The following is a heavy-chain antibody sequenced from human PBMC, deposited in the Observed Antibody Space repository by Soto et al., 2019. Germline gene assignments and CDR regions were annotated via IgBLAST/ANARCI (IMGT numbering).Heavy chain of an antibody. CDR3: TGATYLDY. V-gene: IGHV3-23*01. CDR2: IGGAGDST. CDR1: GFSFNSYA. J-gene: IGHJ4*02. Sequence: EVQLLESGGGLVQPGGSLRLSCAASGFSFNSYAMSWVRQAPGKGLEWVSHIGGAGDSTYYADSVKGRFTISRDNSKKTVYLQMESLRAEDTAVYYCTGATYLDYWGQRTLVTVSS.